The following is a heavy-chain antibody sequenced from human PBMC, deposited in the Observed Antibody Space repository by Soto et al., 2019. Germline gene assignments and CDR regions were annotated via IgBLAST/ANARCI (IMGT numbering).Heavy chain of an antibody. Sequence: SETLSLTCTVSGGSISSYYWSWIRQPPGKGLEWIGYIYYSGSTNYNPSLKSRVTISVDTSKNQFSLKLSSVTAADTAVYYCARVNMKGLPDYYYCYGMDGWGQGTTVPVSS. CDR1: GGSISSYY. CDR3: ARVNMKGLPDYYYCYGMDG. J-gene: IGHJ6*02. V-gene: IGHV4-59*01. CDR2: IYYSGST.